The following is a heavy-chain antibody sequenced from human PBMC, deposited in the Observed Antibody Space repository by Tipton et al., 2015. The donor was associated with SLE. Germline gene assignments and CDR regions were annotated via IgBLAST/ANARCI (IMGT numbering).Heavy chain of an antibody. V-gene: IGHV1-18*01. CDR1: GYTFIIYA. Sequence: QSGAEVKKPGASVKVSCKASGYTFIIYAISWVRQAPRQGLEWMGWISGYSANANYAQKHQGRVTLTTDTSTSTAYMELRSLRSDDTAVYYCARKVGATHFDYWGQGTLVTVSS. D-gene: IGHD1-26*01. CDR2: ISGYSANA. CDR3: ARKVGATHFDY. J-gene: IGHJ4*02.